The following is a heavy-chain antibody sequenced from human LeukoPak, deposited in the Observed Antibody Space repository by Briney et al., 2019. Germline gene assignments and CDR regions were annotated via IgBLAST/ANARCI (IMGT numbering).Heavy chain of an antibody. CDR2: IYYSGST. Sequence: SETLSLTCTVSGASISSSSSHWGWIRQPPGKGLEWIASIYYSGSTYYNPSLRSRVTISVDTSKNQFSLKLSSVTAADTAVYYCARDRLGYCSSTSCLSWFDPWGQGTLVTVSS. CDR3: ARDRLGYCSSTSCLSWFDP. V-gene: IGHV4-39*07. CDR1: GASISSSSSH. J-gene: IGHJ5*02. D-gene: IGHD2-2*01.